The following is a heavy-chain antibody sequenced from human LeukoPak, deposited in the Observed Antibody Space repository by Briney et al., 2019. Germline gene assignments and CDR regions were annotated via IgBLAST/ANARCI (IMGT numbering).Heavy chain of an antibody. J-gene: IGHJ4*02. V-gene: IGHV3-23*01. Sequence: GGSLTLSRAVSGFTFSSYAMSWVRQAPGKGLEWVSAIRGSGGSTYYADYVKRRFTISRDNSKNTLYLQMNSLRAEDTAVYYCAKVVGIVVVPAAPYYFDYWGQGTLVTVSS. CDR3: AKVVGIVVVPAAPYYFDY. D-gene: IGHD2-2*01. CDR2: IRGSGGST. CDR1: GFTFSSYA.